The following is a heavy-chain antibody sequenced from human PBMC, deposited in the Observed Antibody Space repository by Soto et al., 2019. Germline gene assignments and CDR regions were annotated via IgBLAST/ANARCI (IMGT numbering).Heavy chain of an antibody. J-gene: IGHJ4*02. D-gene: IGHD3-10*01. CDR3: AKVSRKGSAIDFDY. Sequence: QVQLVQSGAELKKPGASVKVSCKASGYTFSNYDMNWVRQATGQGPEWIGWVNPNNGDIGYAQKFQGRVTLTTDISTTTAYMETTSLRSEDTAIYYCAKVSRKGSAIDFDYWGQGTLITVSS. CDR2: VNPNNGDI. CDR1: GYTFSNYD. V-gene: IGHV1-8*01.